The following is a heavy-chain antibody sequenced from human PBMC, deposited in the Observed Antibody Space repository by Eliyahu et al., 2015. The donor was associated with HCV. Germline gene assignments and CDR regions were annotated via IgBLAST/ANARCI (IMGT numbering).Heavy chain of an antibody. CDR1: GFTFSDYY. V-gene: IGHV3-11*01. CDR3: XRAVQQLGTHDAFDI. Sequence: GSLRLSCAASGFTFSDYYMSWIXQAPGKGLEWVSYISSSGSTIYYADSVKGRFTISRDNAKNSLYLQMNSLRAEDTAVYYCXRAVQQLGTHDAFDIWGQGTLVTVSS. CDR2: ISSSGSTI. J-gene: IGHJ3*02. D-gene: IGHD6-13*01.